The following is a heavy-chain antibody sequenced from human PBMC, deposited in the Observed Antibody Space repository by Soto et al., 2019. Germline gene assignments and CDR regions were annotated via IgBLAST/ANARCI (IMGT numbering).Heavy chain of an antibody. D-gene: IGHD2-2*01. CDR1: GYTFTGYY. V-gene: IGHV1-2*04. Sequence: ASVKVSCKASGYTFTGYYMHWVRQAPGQGLERMGWINPNSGGTNYAQKFQGWVTMTRDTTISTAYMELSRLRSDDTAVYYCARVYCSSTSCDPEIYCNYWGQGTLVNVSS. CDR2: INPNSGGT. J-gene: IGHJ4*02. CDR3: ARVYCSSTSCDPEIYCNY.